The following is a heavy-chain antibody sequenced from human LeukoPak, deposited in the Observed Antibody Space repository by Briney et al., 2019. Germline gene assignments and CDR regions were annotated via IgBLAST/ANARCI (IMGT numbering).Heavy chain of an antibody. J-gene: IGHJ5*02. V-gene: IGHV3-23*01. Sequence: GGSLRLSCAASGFTFSSYGMSWVRQAPGKGLEWVSAISGSGGTTYYADSVKGRFTISRDNSKNTLYLQMNSLRAEDTAVYYCAHPSETPIFGVVMAFDPGGQGTLVTVSS. CDR3: AHPSETPIFGVVMAFDP. CDR2: ISGSGGTT. D-gene: IGHD3-3*01. CDR1: GFTFSSYG.